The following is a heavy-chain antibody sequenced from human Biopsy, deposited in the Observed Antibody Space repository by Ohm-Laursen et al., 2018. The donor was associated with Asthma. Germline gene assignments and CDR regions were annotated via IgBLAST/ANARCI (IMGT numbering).Heavy chain of an antibody. CDR2: VYYSGST. CDR3: AIGVDRVTGLLDHFDS. V-gene: IGHV4-59*01. CDR1: GGSINNFY. D-gene: IGHD2-21*02. Sequence: SETLSLTCTVSGGSINNFYWSWIRQPPGKGLESIGHVYYSGSTNYNPSLKSRVTISIDASKNQFSLKLTSVTAVDTAVYYCAIGVDRVTGLLDHFDSWGQGTLVTVSS. J-gene: IGHJ4*02.